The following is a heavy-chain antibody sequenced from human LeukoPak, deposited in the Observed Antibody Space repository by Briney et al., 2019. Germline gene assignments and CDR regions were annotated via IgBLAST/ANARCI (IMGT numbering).Heavy chain of an antibody. D-gene: IGHD3-16*01. CDR3: ARGGGDYYYYGLDV. J-gene: IGHJ6*02. Sequence: GGSLRLSCEASEFTLSSDAMSWVRQAPGKGLEWVATITRSGGTWYADTVKGRFTISRDNSKNTRFLQMNSLRGEDTAVYQCARGGGDYYYYGLDVWGQGTTVTVSS. CDR2: ITRSGGT. CDR1: EFTLSSDA. V-gene: IGHV3-23*01.